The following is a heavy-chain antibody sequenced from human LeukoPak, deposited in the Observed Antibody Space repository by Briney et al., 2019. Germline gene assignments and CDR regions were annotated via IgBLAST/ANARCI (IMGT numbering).Heavy chain of an antibody. CDR3: ARDLGNNRDGYNLGKDY. V-gene: IGHV3-21*01. D-gene: IGHD5-24*01. CDR2: ISSSSSYI. J-gene: IGHJ4*02. Sequence: GGSLRLSCAASGFTFSSYSMNWARQAPGKGLEWVSSISSSSSYIYYADSVKGRFTISRDNAKNSLYLQMNSLRAEDSAVYYCARDLGNNRDGYNLGKDYWGQGTLVTVTS. CDR1: GFTFSSYS.